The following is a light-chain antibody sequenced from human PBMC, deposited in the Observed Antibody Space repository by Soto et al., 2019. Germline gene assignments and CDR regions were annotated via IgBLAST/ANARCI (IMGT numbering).Light chain of an antibody. CDR1: QYVSRN. Sequence: VRPQSPATLSVSPGDRATLSCRASQYVSRNLAWFQQKPGQAPRVLIYAASTRATGIPDRFSGSGSGTDFTLTISRLEPEDFAVYYCQQYGSSPPITFGQGTRLEI. CDR3: QQYGSSPPIT. J-gene: IGKJ5*01. V-gene: IGKV3-20*01. CDR2: AAS.